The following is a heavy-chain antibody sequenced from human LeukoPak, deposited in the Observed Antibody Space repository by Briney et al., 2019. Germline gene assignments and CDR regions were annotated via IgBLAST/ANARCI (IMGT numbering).Heavy chain of an antibody. CDR2: IRSKAHGGTT. V-gene: IGHV3-49*04. J-gene: IGHJ4*02. D-gene: IGHD3-22*01. CDR3: TRDSHGSSYYDSSGYSNY. Sequence: PGGSLRLSCTASGFTFGDYAMSWVRQAPGKGLEWVGFIRSKAHGGTTEYAASVKGRFTISRDDSKSIAYLQMNSLKTEDTAVYYCTRDSHGSSYYDSSGYSNYWGQGTLVTVSS. CDR1: GFTFGDYA.